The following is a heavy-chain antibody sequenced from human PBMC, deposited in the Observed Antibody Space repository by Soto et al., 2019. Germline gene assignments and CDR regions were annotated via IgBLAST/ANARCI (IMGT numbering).Heavy chain of an antibody. D-gene: IGHD5-18*01. V-gene: IGHV3-21*01. Sequence: LRVSCASSTFTFSIYSMNWVRQSPGEGLEWVSSISDSSSSYIYYADSVKGRFTISRDNAKNSLYLQMNSLRAEDTAVYYCARDQPDTAMVKFFYYYGMDVWGQGTTVTVS. CDR1: TFTFSIYS. CDR2: ISDSSSSYI. J-gene: IGHJ6*02. CDR3: ARDQPDTAMVKFFYYYGMDV.